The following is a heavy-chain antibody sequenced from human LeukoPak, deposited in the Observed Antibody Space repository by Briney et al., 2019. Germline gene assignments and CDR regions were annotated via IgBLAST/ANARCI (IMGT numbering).Heavy chain of an antibody. CDR2: FDPEDGET. Sequence: ASVKVSCKVSGYTLTELSMHWVRQAPGKGLEWMGGFDPEDGETIYAQKFQGRVTMTEDTSTDTAYMELSSLRSEDTAVYYCATVKVPQNPGMAAFDYWGQGTLVTVSS. D-gene: IGHD6-13*01. V-gene: IGHV1-24*01. J-gene: IGHJ4*02. CDR1: GYTLTELS. CDR3: ATVKVPQNPGMAAFDY.